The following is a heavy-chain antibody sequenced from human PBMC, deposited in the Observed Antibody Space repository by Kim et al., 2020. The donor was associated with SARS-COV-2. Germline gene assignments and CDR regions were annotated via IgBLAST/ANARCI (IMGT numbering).Heavy chain of an antibody. Sequence: SETLSLTCTVSGGSISSSSYYWGWIRQPPGKGLEWIGSIYYSGSTYYNPSLKSRVTISVDTSKNQFSLKLSSVTAADTAVYYCARETGSWYYDILTGYPPNWFDPWGQGTLVTVSS. CDR2: IYYSGST. V-gene: IGHV4-39*07. CDR3: ARETGSWYYDILTGYPPNWFDP. CDR1: GGSISSSSYY. J-gene: IGHJ5*02. D-gene: IGHD3-9*01.